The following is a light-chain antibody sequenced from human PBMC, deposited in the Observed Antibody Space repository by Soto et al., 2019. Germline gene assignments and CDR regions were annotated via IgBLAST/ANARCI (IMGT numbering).Light chain of an antibody. Sequence: QSVLTQPPSASGTPGQRVTISASGSTSNIGSNTVSWYQQLPGTAPKLLIYDNDDRPSGVPVRFSGSKSATSASLVISGLQTEDEGDYYCATWDDSPNRYVFGPGTQLTVL. V-gene: IGLV1-44*01. J-gene: IGLJ1*01. CDR3: ATWDDSPNRYV. CDR2: DND. CDR1: TSNIGSNT.